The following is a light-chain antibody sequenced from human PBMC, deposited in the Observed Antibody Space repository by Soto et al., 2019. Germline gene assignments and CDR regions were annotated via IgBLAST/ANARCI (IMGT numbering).Light chain of an antibody. CDR2: EVS. J-gene: IGLJ1*01. CDR3: TSFTSSTTYA. Sequence: QSALTQPASVSGSPGQSITISCTGTSSDVGGYNYVCWYQHHPGKAPKLIISEVSNRPSGVSDHFSGSKSGNTASLTISGLQPEDEADYYCTSFTSSTTYAFGTGTKVTVL. CDR1: SSDVGGYNY. V-gene: IGLV2-14*01.